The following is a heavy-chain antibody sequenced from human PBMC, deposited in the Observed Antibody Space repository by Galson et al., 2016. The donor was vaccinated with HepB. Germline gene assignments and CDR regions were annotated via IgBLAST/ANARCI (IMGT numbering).Heavy chain of an antibody. CDR3: AKDLLPSGAGREDYFDY. Sequence: SLRLSCAASGFTFSSYGMHWVRQAPGKGLEWVAVIWYDGNNKYYADSVKGRFTISRDNSKKMLYLQMNSLRAEDTAIYYRAKDLLPSGAGREDYFDYWGQGTLVTVSS. CDR2: IWYDGNNK. D-gene: IGHD6-19*01. CDR1: GFTFSSYG. J-gene: IGHJ4*02. V-gene: IGHV3-33*06.